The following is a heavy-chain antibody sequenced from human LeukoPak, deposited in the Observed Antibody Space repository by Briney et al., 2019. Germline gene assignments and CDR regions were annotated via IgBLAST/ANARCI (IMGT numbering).Heavy chain of an antibody. J-gene: IGHJ3*02. V-gene: IGHV4-59*01. CDR1: GGSISSYY. D-gene: IGHD6-13*01. CDR2: IYYSGST. CDR3: AREGGGIHPTGIAAASPNAFDI. Sequence: SETLSLTCTVSGGSISSYYWSWIRQPPGRGLEWIGYIYYSGSTNYNPSLKSRVTISVDTSKNQFSLKLSSVTAADTAVYYCAREGGGIHPTGIAAASPNAFDIWGQGTMVTVSS.